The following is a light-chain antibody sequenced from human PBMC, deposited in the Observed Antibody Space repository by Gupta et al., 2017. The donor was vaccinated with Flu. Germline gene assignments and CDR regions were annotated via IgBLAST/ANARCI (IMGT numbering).Light chain of an antibody. CDR3: QLTDRTRST. V-gene: IGKV1-39*01. Sequence: LNWYAQTPGKAPKLLIYAASMLQSGVPSRFSGSGFGTDFTLTISMLHPEDFTTYYCQLTDRTRSTFGPGTKVEFK. CDR2: AAS. J-gene: IGKJ1*01.